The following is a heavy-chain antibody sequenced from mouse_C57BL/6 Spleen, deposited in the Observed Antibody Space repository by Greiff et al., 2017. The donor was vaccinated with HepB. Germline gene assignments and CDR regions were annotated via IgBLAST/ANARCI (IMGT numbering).Heavy chain of an antibody. V-gene: IGHV1-62-2*01. CDR3: ASHEGVYYYGSSQAWFAY. CDR1: GYTFTEYT. CDR2: FYPGSGSI. Sequence: QVQLQQSGAELVKPGASVKLSCKASGYTFTEYTIHWVKQRSGQGLEWIGWFYPGSGSIKYNEKFKDKATLTADKSSSTVYMELSRLTSEDSAVYFCASHEGVYYYGSSQAWFAYWGQGTLVTVSA. D-gene: IGHD1-1*01. J-gene: IGHJ3*01.